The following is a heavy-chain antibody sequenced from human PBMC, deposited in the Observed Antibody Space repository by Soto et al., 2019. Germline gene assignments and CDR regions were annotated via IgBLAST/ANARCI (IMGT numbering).Heavy chain of an antibody. CDR3: ASIQIAVVPAANNVQYCYSYYGMDV. V-gene: IGHV4-4*02. Sequence: PSETLSLTCAVSVGSISSSNWWSWVRQPPGKGLEGSGEIYHSGSTNYNPSLKSRVTISVDKSKNQFSLKLSSVTAADTAGYYCASIQIAVVPAANNVQYCYSYYGMDVWGQGTTGT. J-gene: IGHJ6*01. CDR1: VGSISSSNW. CDR2: IYHSGST. D-gene: IGHD2-2*01.